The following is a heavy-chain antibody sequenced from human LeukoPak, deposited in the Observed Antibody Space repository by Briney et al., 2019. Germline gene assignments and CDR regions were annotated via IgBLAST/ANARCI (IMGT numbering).Heavy chain of an antibody. CDR2: IKQDGSEK. J-gene: IGHJ4*02. D-gene: IGHD4-17*01. Sequence: PGGFLRLSCEASGFTFSSHRMSWVRQGPGKGLEWVVNIKQDGSEKFYVDSVKGRLTISRDNAKNSLHLQMSSLRAEDTAVYYCARSMTTGLVYFDYWGQGTLVTVSS. V-gene: IGHV3-7*01. CDR1: GFTFSSHR. CDR3: ARSMTTGLVYFDY.